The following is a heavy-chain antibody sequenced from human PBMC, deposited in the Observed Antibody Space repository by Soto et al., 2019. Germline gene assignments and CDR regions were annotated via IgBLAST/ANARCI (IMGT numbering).Heavy chain of an antibody. D-gene: IGHD3-10*01. J-gene: IGHJ3*02. Sequence: SETLSLTCAVYGGSFSGYYWTWIRQPPGTGLEWIGEINHSGSTNYNPSLKSRVTISVDTSKNQFSLKLTSVTAADTAVYYCARVWGGAFDNWGQGTMVTVSS. CDR1: GGSFSGYY. V-gene: IGHV4-34*01. CDR3: ARVWGGAFDN. CDR2: INHSGST.